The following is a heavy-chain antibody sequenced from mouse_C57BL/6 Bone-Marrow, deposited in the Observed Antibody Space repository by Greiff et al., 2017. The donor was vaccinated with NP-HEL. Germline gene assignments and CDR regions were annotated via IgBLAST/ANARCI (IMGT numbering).Heavy chain of an antibody. CDR3: ARGYGNFLAWFAY. D-gene: IGHD2-10*02. J-gene: IGHJ3*01. V-gene: IGHV1-64*01. CDR2: IHPNSGST. CDR1: GYTFTSYW. Sequence: QVQLQQSGAELVKPGASVKLSCKASGYTFTSYWMHWVKQRPGQGLEWIGMIHPNSGSTNYNEKFKSKATLTVDKSSSTAYMQLSSLTSEDSAVYYCARGYGNFLAWFAYWGQGTLVTVSA.